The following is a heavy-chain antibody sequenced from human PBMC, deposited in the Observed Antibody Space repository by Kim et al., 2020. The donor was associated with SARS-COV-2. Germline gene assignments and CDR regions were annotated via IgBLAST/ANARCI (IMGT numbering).Heavy chain of an antibody. CDR1: GYTFTDYY. Sequence: ASVKVSCKASGYTFTDYYIHWVRQAPGQGLEWMGWINPNSGGTNYAQKFQGRVTMTRDTSITTAYMDLSRLRSDDTAVYYCARRKQVVSYYYYYCMDVWG. CDR2: INPNSGGT. CDR3: ARRKQVVSYYYYYCMDV. J-gene: IGHJ6*02. D-gene: IGHD6-13*01. V-gene: IGHV1-2*02.